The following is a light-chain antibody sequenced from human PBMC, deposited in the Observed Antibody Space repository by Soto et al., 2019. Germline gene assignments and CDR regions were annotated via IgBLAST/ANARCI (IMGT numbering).Light chain of an antibody. V-gene: IGLV2-14*03. J-gene: IGLJ2*01. Sequence: QSALTQPASVSESPGQSITISCTGTRSDVGRYNYVSWFQQHPGKAPKLIIYDVSNRPSGVSDRFSGSKSGNTASLTISGLQAEDEADYYCSSYTSSNTVLFGGGTQLTVL. CDR1: RSDVGRYNY. CDR2: DVS. CDR3: SSYTSSNTVL.